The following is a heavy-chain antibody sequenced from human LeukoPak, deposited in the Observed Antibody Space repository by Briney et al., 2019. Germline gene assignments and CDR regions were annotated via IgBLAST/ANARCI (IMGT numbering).Heavy chain of an antibody. CDR3: AKDHIAVDGREGDY. CDR2: ISGSGGST. J-gene: IGHJ4*02. Sequence: PGGSLRLSCAASGFTFSSYAMSWVRQAPGKGLEWVSAISGSGGSTYYADSVKGRFTISRDNSKNTLYLQMNSLRAEDTAVYYCAKDHIAVDGREGDYWGQGTLVTVSS. V-gene: IGHV3-23*01. D-gene: IGHD6-19*01. CDR1: GFTFSSYA.